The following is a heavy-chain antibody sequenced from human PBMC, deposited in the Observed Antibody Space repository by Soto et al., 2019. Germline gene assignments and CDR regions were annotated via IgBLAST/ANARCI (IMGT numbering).Heavy chain of an antibody. J-gene: IGHJ4*02. Sequence: PSQTLSLTCAISGDSVASNSAAWNWIRQSPSRGLEWLGRTYYRSKWYTDYAESVKSRITINPDTSKNQVSLKLSSVTAADTAVYYCATGHGGNYQYYFDYWGQGTLVTVSS. CDR2: TYYRSKWYT. CDR1: GDSVASNSAA. D-gene: IGHD1-26*01. V-gene: IGHV6-1*01. CDR3: ATGHGGNYQYYFDY.